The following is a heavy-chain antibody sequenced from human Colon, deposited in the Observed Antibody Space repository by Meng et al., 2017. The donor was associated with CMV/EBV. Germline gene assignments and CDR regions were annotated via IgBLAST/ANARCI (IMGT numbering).Heavy chain of an antibody. CDR1: GGSLSGYY. CDR3: AREAGPFFGVIVYDS. CDR2: INQSGST. J-gene: IGHJ4*02. Sequence: QVQLMQWGEGLLKPSGTLSLTGGVSGGSLSGYYWTWIRQSPGKGLEWIGEINQSGSTNYNPSLKSRDTVSVDTSKNQFSLRVTSVTAADSALYYCAREAGPFFGVIVYDSWGQGTLVTVSS. D-gene: IGHD3-3*01. V-gene: IGHV4-34*01.